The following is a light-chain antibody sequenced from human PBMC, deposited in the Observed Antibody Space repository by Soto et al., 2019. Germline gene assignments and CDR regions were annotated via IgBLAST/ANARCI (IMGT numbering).Light chain of an antibody. CDR2: DNS. CDR1: NIGSKS. V-gene: IGLV3-21*02. J-gene: IGLJ3*02. CDR3: QVWDSTSDHRV. Sequence: SYELTQPPSVSVAPGQTARITCGGYNIGSKSVHWYQQKPGQAPVLVIYDNSDRPSGIPERFSGSNSGNTATLTISRVEAGDEADYYCQVWDSTSDHRVSGGGTKLTVL.